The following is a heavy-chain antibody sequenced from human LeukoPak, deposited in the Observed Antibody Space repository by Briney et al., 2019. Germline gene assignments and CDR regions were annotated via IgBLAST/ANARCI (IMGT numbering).Heavy chain of an antibody. CDR2: IKQDGSEK. D-gene: IGHD5-24*01. CDR1: GGSISSSSYY. Sequence: ETLSLTCTVSGGSISSSSYYWGWVRQAPGKGLEWVANIKQDGSEKYYVDSVKGRFTISRDNAKNSLYLQMNSLRAEDTAVYYCARVGDGYLYDYWGQGTLVTVSS. V-gene: IGHV3-7*01. CDR3: ARVGDGYLYDY. J-gene: IGHJ4*02.